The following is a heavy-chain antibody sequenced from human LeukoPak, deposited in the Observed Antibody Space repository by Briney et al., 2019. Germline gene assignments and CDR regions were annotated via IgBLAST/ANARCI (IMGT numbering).Heavy chain of an antibody. CDR2: IRSKADSYTT. V-gene: IGHV3-73*01. J-gene: IGHJ4*02. CDR1: GFTFSGSA. Sequence: GGSLRLSCAASGFTFSGSAMHWVRQASGKGLEWLGRIRSKADSYTTAYAASVKGRFIVSRDDSKNTAYLQMNSLKTEDTAVYYCRAAADLNDYWGQGTLVTVSA. D-gene: IGHD6-13*01. CDR3: RAAADLNDY.